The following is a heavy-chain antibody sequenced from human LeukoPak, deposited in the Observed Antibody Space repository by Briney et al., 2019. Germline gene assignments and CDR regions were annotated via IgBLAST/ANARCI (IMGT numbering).Heavy chain of an antibody. CDR3: TRGRRATHDY. CDR2: IRSKAYGGTT. V-gene: IGHV3-49*04. D-gene: IGHD1-26*01. CDR1: GFTFGDYS. Sequence: GGSLRLSCTATGFTFGDYSMNWVRQAPGKGLEWVGFIRSKAYGGTTEYAASVKGRFTISRDDSKSIAYLQMNSLKTEDTAVYYCTRGRRATHDYWGQGTLVTVSS. J-gene: IGHJ4*02.